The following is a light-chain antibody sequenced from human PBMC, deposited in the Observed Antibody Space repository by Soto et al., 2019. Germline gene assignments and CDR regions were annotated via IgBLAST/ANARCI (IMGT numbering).Light chain of an antibody. Sequence: EIVLTQSPGTLSLSPGERATLSCRASQSVSSSYLAWYQQKPGQAPRLLIYGASSRATGIPDRFSGSGSGTYCTLTISRLAPEDFAVYYCQQDGSSPWPFGQGTKVDIK. CDR3: QQDGSSPWP. CDR1: QSVSSSY. CDR2: GAS. J-gene: IGKJ1*01. V-gene: IGKV3-20*01.